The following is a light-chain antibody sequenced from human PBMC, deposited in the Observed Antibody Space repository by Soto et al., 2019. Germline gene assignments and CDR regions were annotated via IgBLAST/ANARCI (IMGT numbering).Light chain of an antibody. CDR3: QQYNNWPPET. CDR2: KAS. J-gene: IGKJ1*01. Sequence: DIQMTQSPSILSASVGDRVTITCRASQSISSWLAWYQQKPGKAPNLLIHKASHLESGVPSRFSGSGSGTEFTLTISSLQSEDFAVYYCQQYNNWPPETFGQGTKVDIK. V-gene: IGKV1-5*03. CDR1: QSISSW.